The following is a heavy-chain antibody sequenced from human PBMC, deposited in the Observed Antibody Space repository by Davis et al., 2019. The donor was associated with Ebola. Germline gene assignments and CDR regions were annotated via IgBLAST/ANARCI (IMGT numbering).Heavy chain of an antibody. D-gene: IGHD3-10*01. CDR3: ARGGMGSHDTYYGLDV. CDR2: ITAYNGYT. Sequence: ASVKISCNTYCYTFASYGIIWVRQAPGHGLEWMGWITAYNGYTKYAQNFEGRVTMTTDTSTSTAYMELRSLRSEDTAVYFCARGGMGSHDTYYGLDVWGQGTTVTVSS. V-gene: IGHV1-18*01. J-gene: IGHJ6*02. CDR1: CYTFASYG.